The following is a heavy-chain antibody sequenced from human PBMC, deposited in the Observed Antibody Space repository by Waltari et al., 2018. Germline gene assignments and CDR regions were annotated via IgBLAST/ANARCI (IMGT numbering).Heavy chain of an antibody. J-gene: IGHJ4*02. V-gene: IGHV4-39*01. CDR3: ARRSSGSYSETVLFDY. CDR2: IYYSGST. D-gene: IGHD1-26*01. Sequence: QLQLQESGPGLVTPSETLSLTCTVSGGSISSSSYYWGWIRQPPGKGLEWIGSIYYSGSTYYNPSLKSRVTISVDTSKNQFSLKLSSVTAADTAVYYCARRSSGSYSETVLFDYWGQGTLVTVSS. CDR1: GGSISSSSYY.